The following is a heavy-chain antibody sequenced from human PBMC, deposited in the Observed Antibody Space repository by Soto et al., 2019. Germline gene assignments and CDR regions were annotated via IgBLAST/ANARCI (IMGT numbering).Heavy chain of an antibody. V-gene: IGHV3-23*01. CDR1: GFTFKESA. CDR2: ISDTGAST. Sequence: GGSLRLSCAASGFTFKESAMNWVRQAPGKGLEWVASISDTGASTGYAESVRGRLSISGDNSKNTLYLQVNSLRGEDTAVYYCAKGRGSGWAWYFDNWGQGTLVTVSS. J-gene: IGHJ4*02. CDR3: AKGRGSGWAWYFDN. D-gene: IGHD6-19*01.